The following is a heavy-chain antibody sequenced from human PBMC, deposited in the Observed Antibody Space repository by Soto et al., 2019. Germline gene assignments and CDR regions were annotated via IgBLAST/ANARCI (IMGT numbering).Heavy chain of an antibody. J-gene: IGHJ4*02. CDR2: ISWNSGSI. CDR3: AKGWTGGIDY. D-gene: IGHD2-15*01. V-gene: IGHV3-9*01. CDR1: GFTFDDYA. Sequence: GGSLRLSCAASGFTFDDYAMHWVRQAPGKGLEWVSGISWNSGSIGYADSVKGRFTISRDNAKNSLYLQMNSLRAEDTALYYCAKGWTGGIDYWGQGTLVTVSS.